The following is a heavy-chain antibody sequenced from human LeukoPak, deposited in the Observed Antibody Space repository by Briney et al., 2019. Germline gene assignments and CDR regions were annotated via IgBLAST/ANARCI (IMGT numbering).Heavy chain of an antibody. D-gene: IGHD3-22*01. CDR1: GGSFSGHY. CDR2: IYYSGST. CDR3: ARVTGYMIEDYFDY. Sequence: PSETLSLTCAVYGGSFSGHYWSWIRQPPGKGLEWIGYIYYSGSTNYNPSLKSRVTISVDTSKNQFSLKLRSVTAADTAVYYCARVTGYMIEDYFDYWGQGTLVTVSS. V-gene: IGHV4-59*11. J-gene: IGHJ4*02.